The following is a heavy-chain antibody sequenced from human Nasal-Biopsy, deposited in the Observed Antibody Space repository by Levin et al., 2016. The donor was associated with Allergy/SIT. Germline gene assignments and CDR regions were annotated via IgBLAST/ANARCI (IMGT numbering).Heavy chain of an antibody. CDR1: GFSLSSSGVG. J-gene: IGHJ4*02. CDR3: AHSLDSSHWSLLFDY. Sequence: SGPTLVKPTQTLTLTCTFSGFSLSSSGVGVGWIRQPPGKALEWIALIYWDGDIRYSPSLRSRLTITKDTSKNQVVLTMTNMDPVDTATYFCAHSLDSSHWSLLFDYWGQGTLVTVSS. CDR2: IYWDGDI. V-gene: IGHV2-5*02. D-gene: IGHD6-13*01.